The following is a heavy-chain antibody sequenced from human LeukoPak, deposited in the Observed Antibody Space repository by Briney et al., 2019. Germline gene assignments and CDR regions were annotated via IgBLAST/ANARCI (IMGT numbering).Heavy chain of an antibody. CDR3: ARVPRITMIVVASGAFDI. D-gene: IGHD3-22*01. Sequence: VASVKVSCKASGYSFTSHGISWVRQAPGQGLEWMGWISAYNGNTKYAQKFQGRVTMTTDTSTSTAYMQLRSLRSDDTAVYYCARVPRITMIVVASGAFDIWGQGTMVTVSS. J-gene: IGHJ3*02. V-gene: IGHV1-18*01. CDR2: ISAYNGNT. CDR1: GYSFTSHG.